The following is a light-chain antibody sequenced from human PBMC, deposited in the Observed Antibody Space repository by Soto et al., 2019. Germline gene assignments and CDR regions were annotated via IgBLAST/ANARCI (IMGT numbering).Light chain of an antibody. CDR3: QSYDSSLSGV. CDR1: SSNIGAGYD. V-gene: IGLV1-40*01. CDR2: GNS. J-gene: IGLJ1*01. Sequence: SALTQPPSVSGAPGQRVTISCTGSSSNIGAGYDVHWYQQLPGTAPKLLIYGNSNRPSGVPDRFSGSKSGTSASLAITGLQAEDEADYYCQSYDSSLSGVFGTGTRSPS.